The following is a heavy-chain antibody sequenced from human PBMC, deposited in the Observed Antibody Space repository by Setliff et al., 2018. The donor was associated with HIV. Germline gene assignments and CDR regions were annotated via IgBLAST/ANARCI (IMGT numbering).Heavy chain of an antibody. CDR1: GFTFSTYW. CDR3: ARGLNLRRGLVSPCLDY. CDR2: IKQDGSEK. V-gene: IGHV3-7*01. J-gene: IGHJ4*02. Sequence: GGSLRLSCAASGFTFSTYWMNWVRQAPGKGLEWVANIKQDGSEKYYVDSVKGRFTISRDNAKNSLYLQMNSLRAEDTAVYYCARGLNLRRGLVSPCLDYWGQGTLVTVSS. D-gene: IGHD1-26*01.